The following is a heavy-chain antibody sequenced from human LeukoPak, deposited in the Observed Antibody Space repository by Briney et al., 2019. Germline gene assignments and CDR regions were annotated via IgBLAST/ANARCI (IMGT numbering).Heavy chain of an antibody. J-gene: IGHJ4*02. D-gene: IGHD3-9*01. V-gene: IGHV3-30*02. Sequence: LGGSLRLSCAASGFTFSNYGMQWARPAPGKGLEWVAFIQYDGSNKYYADSVKGRFTISRDNSKNTLFLQMNSLRAEDTAVYYCAKKSPGYDYWGQGTLVTVSS. CDR2: IQYDGSNK. CDR1: GFTFSNYG. CDR3: AKKSPGYDY.